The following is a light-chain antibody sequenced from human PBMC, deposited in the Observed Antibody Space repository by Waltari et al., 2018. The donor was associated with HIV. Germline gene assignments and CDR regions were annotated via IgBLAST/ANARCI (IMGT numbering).Light chain of an antibody. CDR1: SSDVGRYNL. CDR3: CSYAGSSTYWM. J-gene: IGLJ3*02. Sequence: QSALTQPASVSGSPGQSITISCTGTSSDVGRYNLVSWYQQHPGKAPKLMIYEVNKRPSGVSNRFSGSNSGNTASLTISGLQAEDEADYYCCSYAGSSTYWMFGGGTKLTVL. V-gene: IGLV2-23*02. CDR2: EVN.